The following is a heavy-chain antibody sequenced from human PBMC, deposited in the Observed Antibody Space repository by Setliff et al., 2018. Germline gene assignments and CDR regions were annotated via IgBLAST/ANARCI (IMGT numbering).Heavy chain of an antibody. CDR1: GVVFRNYH. CDR3: AGSRAWIPIFDS. V-gene: IGHV3-21*01. J-gene: IGHJ4*02. Sequence: GGSLRLSCVVSGVVFRNYHLNWVRQTPEKGLEWVSSFSGSNEYIKYADSVKGRFTISRDSAENAVYLQMNNLSAEDTAVYYCAGSRAWIPIFDSWGQGILVTVLL. D-gene: IGHD5-12*01. CDR2: FSGSNEYI.